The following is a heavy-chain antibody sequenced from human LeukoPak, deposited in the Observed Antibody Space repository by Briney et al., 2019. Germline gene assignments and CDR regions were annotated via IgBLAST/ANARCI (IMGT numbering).Heavy chain of an antibody. CDR3: AHTDTAMAFFDY. J-gene: IGHJ4*02. CDR1: GFSLSTSEEG. Sequence: SGPTLVNPTQTLTLTCTFSGFSLSTSEEGVGWIRQPPGKALEWLALIYWDDDKRYSPSLKSRLTITKDTSKNQVVLTMTNMDPVDTATYYCAHTDTAMAFFDYWGQGTLVTVSS. D-gene: IGHD5-18*01. CDR2: IYWDDDK. V-gene: IGHV2-5*02.